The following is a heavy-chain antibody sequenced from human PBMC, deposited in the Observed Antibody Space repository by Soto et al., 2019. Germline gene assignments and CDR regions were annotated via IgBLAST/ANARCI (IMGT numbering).Heavy chain of an antibody. Sequence: PGGSLRLSCAASGFTFSDYYMSWIRQAPGKGLEWVSYISSSSSNIYYADSVKGRFTISRDNAKNSLYLQMNSLRAEDTAVYYCARDARSGPPDPWGQGTLVTAPQ. V-gene: IGHV3-11*04. CDR3: ARDARSGPPDP. CDR1: GFTFSDYY. D-gene: IGHD2-15*01. CDR2: ISSSSSNI. J-gene: IGHJ5*02.